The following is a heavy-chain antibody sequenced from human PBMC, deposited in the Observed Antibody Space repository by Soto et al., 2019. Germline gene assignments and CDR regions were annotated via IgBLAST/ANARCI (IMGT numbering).Heavy chain of an antibody. CDR1: GFTFSNAW. J-gene: IGHJ4*02. V-gene: IGHV3-15*01. CDR2: IKSKTDAETT. Sequence: GGSLRLSCAASGFTFSNAWMSWVRQTPGKGLEWVGRIKSKTDAETTDYAAPVKGRFTISRDDSKNALYLQMNSLKTEDTAVYYCTSLYQGISNWGQGTLVTVSS. CDR3: TSLYQGISN. D-gene: IGHD2-2*01.